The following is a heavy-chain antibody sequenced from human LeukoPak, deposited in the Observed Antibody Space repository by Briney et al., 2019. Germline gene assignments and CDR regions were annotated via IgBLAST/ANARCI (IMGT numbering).Heavy chain of an antibody. V-gene: IGHV4-61*01. CDR3: ARVRVALSDY. Sequence: SETLSLTCTVSGGSVSSGSSYWSWIRQPPGKGLEWIGYFYYSGSTDYNPSLKSRVTISIDTSKNQFSLKLSSVTAADTAVYYCARVRVALSDYWGQGTLVTVSS. D-gene: IGHD3-3*01. CDR1: GGSVSSGSSY. CDR2: FYYSGST. J-gene: IGHJ4*02.